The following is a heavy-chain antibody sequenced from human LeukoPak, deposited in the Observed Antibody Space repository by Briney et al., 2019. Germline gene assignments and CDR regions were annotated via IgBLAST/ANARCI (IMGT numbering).Heavy chain of an antibody. CDR1: GYSFSIYW. D-gene: IGHD4-17*01. J-gene: IGHJ4*02. CDR3: ARTYGDFLRDY. V-gene: IGHV5-51*01. CDR2: IYPGDSDT. Sequence: GESLKISFKGYGYSFSIYWIGWVRQMPGKGLEWMGIIYPGDSDTRYSPSFQGQVTISADKSISTAYLQWSSLKASDTAIYYCARTYGDFLRDYWGQGTLITVSS.